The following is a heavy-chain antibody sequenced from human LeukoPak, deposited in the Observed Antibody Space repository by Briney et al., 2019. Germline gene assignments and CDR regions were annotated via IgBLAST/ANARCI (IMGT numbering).Heavy chain of an antibody. CDR1: RFTFSSYS. D-gene: IGHD6-19*01. Sequence: GGSLRLSCAASRFTFSSYSMNWVRQAPGKGLEWVSYISSGISTMYYADSVKGRFTISRDNAKNSLYLQMTSLRAEDTAVYYCARASQQWLAGNYYYFMDVWGKGTTVTVSS. CDR2: ISSGISTM. J-gene: IGHJ6*03. V-gene: IGHV3-48*01. CDR3: ARASQQWLAGNYYYFMDV.